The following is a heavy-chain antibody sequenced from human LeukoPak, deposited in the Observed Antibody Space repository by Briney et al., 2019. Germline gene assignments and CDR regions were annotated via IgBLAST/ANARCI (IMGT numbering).Heavy chain of an antibody. Sequence: SETLSLTCAVFGDSFSDYYCSWIRQPPGKGLEWIGEINHGGSTNYSPSLKSRVTISVDTSKNQFSLNLTSVTAADTAVYYCARLPLRVYSSGWIFDYWGQGTLVTVSS. D-gene: IGHD6-19*01. CDR3: ARLPLRVYSSGWIFDY. CDR1: GDSFSDYY. V-gene: IGHV4-34*01. CDR2: INHGGST. J-gene: IGHJ4*02.